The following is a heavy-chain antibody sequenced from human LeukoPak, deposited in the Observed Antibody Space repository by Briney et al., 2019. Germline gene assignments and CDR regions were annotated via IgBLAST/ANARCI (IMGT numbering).Heavy chain of an antibody. D-gene: IGHD5-12*01. CDR1: GGSFSGYY. V-gene: IGHV4-34*01. CDR2: INHSGST. CDR3: ARSIRAGGYPYYYYYYIDV. J-gene: IGHJ6*03. Sequence: SETLSLTCAVYGGSFSGYYWRWIRHPPGKGREWIGEINHSGSTNYNPSLKSRVTISVDTSKNQFSLKLSSVTAADTAVYYCARSIRAGGYPYYYYYYIDVWGKGITVTISS.